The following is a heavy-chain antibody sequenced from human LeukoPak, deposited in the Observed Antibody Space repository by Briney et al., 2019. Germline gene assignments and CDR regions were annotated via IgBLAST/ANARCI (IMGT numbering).Heavy chain of an antibody. V-gene: IGHV3-21*01. Sequence: PGRSLRLSCTASGFTFGDYAMSWVRQAPGKGLEWVSSISSSSNYIYYADSVKGRFTISRDNAKNSLYLQMNSLRAEDTDVYYCARDVGASAPDAFDIWGQGTMVTVSS. J-gene: IGHJ3*02. CDR3: ARDVGASAPDAFDI. CDR1: GFTFGDYA. CDR2: ISSSSNYI. D-gene: IGHD1-26*01.